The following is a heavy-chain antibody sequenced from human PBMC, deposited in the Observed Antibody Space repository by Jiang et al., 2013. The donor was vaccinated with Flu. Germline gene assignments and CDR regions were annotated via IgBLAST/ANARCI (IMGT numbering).Heavy chain of an antibody. CDR3: ASGYCSSTSCPRPYYGMDV. CDR2: IIPILGIA. Sequence: SGAEVKKPGSSVKVSCKASGGTFSSYAISWVRQAPGQGLEWMGRIIPILGIANYAQKFQGRVTITADKSTSTAYMELSSLRSEDTAVYYCASGYCSSTSCPRPYYGMDVWGQGTTVTVSS. D-gene: IGHD2-2*03. CDR1: GGTFSSYA. J-gene: IGHJ6*02. V-gene: IGHV1-69*04.